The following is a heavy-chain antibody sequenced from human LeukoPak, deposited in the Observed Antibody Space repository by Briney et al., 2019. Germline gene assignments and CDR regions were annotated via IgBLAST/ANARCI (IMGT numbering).Heavy chain of an antibody. CDR3: AKDNTYYYDSSGYYYDY. J-gene: IGHJ4*02. CDR2: ISWNSGSI. V-gene: IGHV3-9*01. Sequence: PGRSLRLSCAASGFTFDDYAMHWVRQAPGKGLEWVSGISWNSGSIGYADSVKGRFTISRDNAKNSLYLQMNSLRAEDTALYYCAKDNTYYYDSSGYYYDYWGQGTLVTVSS. D-gene: IGHD3-22*01. CDR1: GFTFDDYA.